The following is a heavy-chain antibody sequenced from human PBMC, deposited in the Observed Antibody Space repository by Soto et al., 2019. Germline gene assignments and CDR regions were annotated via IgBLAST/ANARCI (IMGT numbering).Heavy chain of an antibody. CDR2: ISYSGST. J-gene: IGHJ4*02. CDR1: GGSITSGDYY. D-gene: IGHD2-2*02. V-gene: IGHV4-31*01. Sequence: SETVSLTXTVSGGSITSGDYYWSWIRQHPGTGLEWIGYISYSGSTYYNPSLTSQIIISLDTSRNQFSLKLRSVTAADTAVYFCPRHHCTTTSCFTGYFDYWGQGTLVTVSS. CDR3: PRHHCTTTSCFTGYFDY.